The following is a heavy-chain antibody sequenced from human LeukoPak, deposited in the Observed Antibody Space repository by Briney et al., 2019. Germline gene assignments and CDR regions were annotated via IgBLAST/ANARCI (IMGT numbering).Heavy chain of an antibody. D-gene: IGHD3-9*01. CDR1: GDSISSSSSY. CDR3: ARAVGSFDWLPLFDY. J-gene: IGHJ4*02. Sequence: SETLSLTCTVSGDSISSSSSYWGWIRQPPGEGLEWIGSIYYSGSTYYNTSLKSRVTISVDTSKNQFSLRLNSVTAADTAVYYCARAVGSFDWLPLFDYWGQGTLVTVSS. V-gene: IGHV4-39*01. CDR2: IYYSGST.